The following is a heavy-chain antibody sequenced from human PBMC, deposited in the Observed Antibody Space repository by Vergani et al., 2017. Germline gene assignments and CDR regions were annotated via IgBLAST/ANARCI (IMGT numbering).Heavy chain of an antibody. CDR1: GDSIRSNNC. D-gene: IGHD2-2*02. V-gene: IGHV4-4*03. CDR3: ATFGYRRWGYYCDY. Sequence: QGPLQESGPGLVKPLGTLSLTCAVSGDSIRSNNCWTWVRPPPGKGLKWSGEICHTEDTKYSPSLKSRVTVSVDESRNLFSLRLNSVTAPDTAVYYCATFGYRRWGYYCDYWGQGILVTGSS. J-gene: IGHJ4*02. CDR2: ICHTEDT.